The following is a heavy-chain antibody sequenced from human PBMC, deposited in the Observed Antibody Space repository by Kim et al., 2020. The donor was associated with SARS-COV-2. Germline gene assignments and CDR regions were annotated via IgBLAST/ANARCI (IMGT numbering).Heavy chain of an antibody. D-gene: IGHD6-13*01. CDR3: ARQSSSTLDY. CDR2: T. J-gene: IGHJ4*02. V-gene: IGHV4-39*01. Sequence: TYSNPSLKRHVTISVDTSKNQFSLKLSSVTAADTAVYYCARQSSSTLDYWGQGTLVTVSS.